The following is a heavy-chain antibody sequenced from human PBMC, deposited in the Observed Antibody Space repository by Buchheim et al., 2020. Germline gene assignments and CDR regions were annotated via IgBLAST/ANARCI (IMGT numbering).Heavy chain of an antibody. CDR1: GFTFSSYS. CDR2: IRSSSSTI. CDR3: ARELQSSSFFDYYYGMDV. V-gene: IGHV3-48*04. J-gene: IGHJ6*02. D-gene: IGHD6-6*01. Sequence: EVQLVESGGGLVQPGGSLRLSCAASGFTFSSYSMNWVRQAPGKGLEWVSYIRSSSSTIYYADSVKGRFTISRDNAKDSLYVQMNSLRAEDTAVYYCARELQSSSFFDYYYGMDVWGQGTT.